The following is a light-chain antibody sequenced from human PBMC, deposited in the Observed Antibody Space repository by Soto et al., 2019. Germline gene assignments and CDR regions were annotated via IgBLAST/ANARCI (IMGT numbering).Light chain of an antibody. CDR2: DAS. Sequence: ETVLTQSPGTLSLSPGERATVSCRASQSVGGSSLAWYQQRPGKAPRLLIYDASNRATGIPARFSGSGSGTDFTLTISSLEPEDFAVYYCQQRSNWPWTFGQGTKVDIK. J-gene: IGKJ1*01. CDR3: QQRSNWPWT. V-gene: IGKV3D-20*02. CDR1: QSVGGSS.